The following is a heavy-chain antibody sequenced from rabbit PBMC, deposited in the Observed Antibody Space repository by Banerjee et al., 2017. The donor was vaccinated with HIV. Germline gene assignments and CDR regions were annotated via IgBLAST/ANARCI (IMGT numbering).Heavy chain of an antibody. CDR1: GFDFSNNA. J-gene: IGHJ4*01. V-gene: IGHV1S40*01. Sequence: QLLEESGGDLVQPEGSLTLTCKASGFDFSNNAMCWVRQAPGKGLEWIACIDTDSSGGSAYASWAKGRFTISKTSSTTVTLQMTSLTAADTATYFCARGTYGYGGYAPNLWGQGTLVTVS. CDR3: ARGTYGYGGYAPNL. CDR2: IDTDSSGGS. D-gene: IGHD6-1*01.